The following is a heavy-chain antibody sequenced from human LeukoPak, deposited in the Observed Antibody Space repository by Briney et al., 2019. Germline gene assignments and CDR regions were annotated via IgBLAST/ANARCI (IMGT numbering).Heavy chain of an antibody. CDR3: ASDPNNSGWSTHDY. V-gene: IGHV3-48*03. J-gene: IGHJ4*02. Sequence: GGSLRLSCAASGFTLRSYEMNWVRQAPGKGLEWVSYISRSGSTIYYADSVKGRFTISRDNAKNSLYLQMNSLRAEDTAVYYCASDPNNSGWSTHDYWGQGIVVTVSS. CDR2: ISRSGSTI. D-gene: IGHD6-19*01. CDR1: GFTLRSYE.